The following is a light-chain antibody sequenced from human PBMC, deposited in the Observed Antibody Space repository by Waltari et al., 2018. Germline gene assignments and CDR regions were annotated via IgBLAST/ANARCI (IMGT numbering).Light chain of an antibody. CDR3: QQYTEWPYT. CDR2: AAS. Sequence: EIVMTQSPATLSVSPGERATVSCRASQSFNGNLAWYQHKQGQAPRLLSYAASTRATGNPGRFSGGGSGTEFTLTISSLQSEDFAIYYCQQYTEWPYTFGQGTKLEIK. J-gene: IGKJ2*01. V-gene: IGKV3-15*01. CDR1: QSFNGN.